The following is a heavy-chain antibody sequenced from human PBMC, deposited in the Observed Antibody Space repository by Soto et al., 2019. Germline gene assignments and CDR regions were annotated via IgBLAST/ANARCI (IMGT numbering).Heavy chain of an antibody. CDR3: AKSPNFYCSSPNCYKYYFDH. CDR2: ISYDGSEK. J-gene: IGHJ4*02. D-gene: IGHD2-2*02. V-gene: IGHV3-30*18. Sequence: GGSLRLSCAASGFTFNTYSMHWVRQAPGKGLEWVAVISYDGSEKYYVDSVKGRFTISKDNSKNTLYLQMNSLRPEDTAVYYCAKSPNFYCSSPNCYKYYFDHWGQGTRVTVSS. CDR1: GFTFNTYS.